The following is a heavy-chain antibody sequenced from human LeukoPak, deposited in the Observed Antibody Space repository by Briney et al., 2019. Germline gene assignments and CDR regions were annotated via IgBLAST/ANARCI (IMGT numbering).Heavy chain of an antibody. D-gene: IGHD2-15*01. CDR1: GGSFSGYY. CDR2: INHRGST. Sequence: SETLSLTCAVYGGSFSGYYWSWIRQPPGKGLEWIGEINHRGSTNYNPSLKSRVTISVDTSKNQFSLKLSSVTAADTAVYYCARAGYRNGGSCYLAYWGQGALVTVSS. V-gene: IGHV4-34*01. CDR3: ARAGYRNGGSCYLAY. J-gene: IGHJ4*02.